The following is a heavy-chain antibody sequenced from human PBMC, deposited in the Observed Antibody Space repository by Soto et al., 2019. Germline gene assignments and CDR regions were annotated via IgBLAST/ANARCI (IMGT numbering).Heavy chain of an antibody. Sequence: QVQLVESGGGVVQPGRSLRLSCAASGFTFSSYGMHWVRQAPGKGLEWVAVIWYDGSNKYYGDSVKGRFTISRDNSKNTLYLQMNSLRAEDTAMYHCARYGGHSLDYWGQGALVTVSS. CDR2: IWYDGSNK. J-gene: IGHJ4*02. CDR1: GFTFSSYG. D-gene: IGHD2-21*02. CDR3: ARYGGHSLDY. V-gene: IGHV3-33*01.